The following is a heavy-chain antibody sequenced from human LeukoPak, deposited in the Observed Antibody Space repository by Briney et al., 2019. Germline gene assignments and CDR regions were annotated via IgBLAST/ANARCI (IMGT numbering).Heavy chain of an antibody. CDR2: INHSGST. V-gene: IGHV4-34*01. J-gene: IGHJ4*02. Sequence: SETLSLTCAVYGGSFSGYYWSWIRQPPGKGLEWIGEINHSGSTNYNPSLKSRVTISVDTSKNQFSLKLSSVTAADTAVYYCAKDTKWLHQYFDYWGQGTLVTVSS. CDR3: AKDTKWLHQYFDY. CDR1: GGSFSGYY. D-gene: IGHD3-22*01.